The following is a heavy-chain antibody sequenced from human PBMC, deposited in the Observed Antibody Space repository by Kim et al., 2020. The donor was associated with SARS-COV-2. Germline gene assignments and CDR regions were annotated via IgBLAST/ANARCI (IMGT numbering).Heavy chain of an antibody. CDR3: ARDQSAGYSSSWNDY. CDR1: GFTFSSYG. D-gene: IGHD6-13*01. Sequence: GGSLRLSCAASGFTFSSYGMHWVRQAPGKGLEWVAVISYDGSNKYDANSVKGRFTISRDNSKNTLYLQMNSLRAEDTAVYYCARDQSAGYSSSWNDYWGQGTLVTVSS. CDR2: ISYDGSNK. J-gene: IGHJ4*02. V-gene: IGHV3-33*05.